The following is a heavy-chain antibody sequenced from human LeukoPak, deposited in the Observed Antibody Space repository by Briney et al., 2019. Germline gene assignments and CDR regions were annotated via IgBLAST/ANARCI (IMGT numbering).Heavy chain of an antibody. Sequence: GGSLRLSCAASGFTFSNYAIRWVRQAPGKGLGWVSAISGSGGSTYYADSVKGRFTISRDNSKNTLYLQMNSLRAEDTAVYYCAKARNGNVCVYWGRGTRVSVSS. D-gene: IGHD1-1*01. CDR3: AKARNGNVCVY. CDR2: ISGSGGST. J-gene: IGHJ4*02. V-gene: IGHV3-23*01. CDR1: GFTFSNYA.